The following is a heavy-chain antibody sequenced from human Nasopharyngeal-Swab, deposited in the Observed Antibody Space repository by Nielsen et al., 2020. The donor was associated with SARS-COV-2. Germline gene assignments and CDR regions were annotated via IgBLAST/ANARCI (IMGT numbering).Heavy chain of an antibody. Sequence: WIRQPPGKGLEWIGEINPILIPPSPPSLKSPVTISVDTSKNQFSLKLSSVTAADTAVYYCARHDRDIVVVGPWGQGTLVTVSS. CDR3: ARHDRDIVVVGP. D-gene: IGHD2-2*01. V-gene: IGHV4-34*01. CDR2: INPILIP. J-gene: IGHJ5*02.